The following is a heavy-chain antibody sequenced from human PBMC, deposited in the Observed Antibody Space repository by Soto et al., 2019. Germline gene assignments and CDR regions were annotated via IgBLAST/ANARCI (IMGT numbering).Heavy chain of an antibody. CDR2: IYYSGST. V-gene: IGHV4-31*03. Sequence: SETLSLTCTVSGGSISSGGYYWSWIRQHPGKGLEWIGYIYYSGSTYYNPSLKSRVTISVDTSKNQFSLKLSSVTAADTAVYYCARDSDYYDSSGPNWFDPLAQGTLVPVS. CDR3: ARDSDYYDSSGPNWFDP. D-gene: IGHD3-22*01. J-gene: IGHJ5*02. CDR1: GGSISSGGYY.